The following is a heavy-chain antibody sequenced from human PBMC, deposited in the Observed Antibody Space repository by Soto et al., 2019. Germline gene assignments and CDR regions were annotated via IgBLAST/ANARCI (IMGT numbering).Heavy chain of an antibody. D-gene: IGHD2-21*02. V-gene: IGHV1-69*06. CDR1: GGTFSSYA. J-gene: IGHJ4*02. CDR3: ARAGTYCGGDCYSTDY. CDR2: IIPIFGTA. Sequence: SVKVSCKASGGTFSSYAISWVRQAPGQGLEWMGGIIPIFGTANYAQKFQGRVTITADKSTSTAYMELSSLRSEDTAVYYCARAGTYCGGDCYSTDYWGQGTLVTVSS.